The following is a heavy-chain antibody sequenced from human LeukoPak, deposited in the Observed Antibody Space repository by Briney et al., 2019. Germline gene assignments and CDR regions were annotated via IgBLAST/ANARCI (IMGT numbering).Heavy chain of an antibody. CDR2: INHSGST. J-gene: IGHJ4*02. CDR1: GGSTSSYY. D-gene: IGHD6-6*01. V-gene: IGHV4-34*01. CDR3: ARHGSSPDYFDY. Sequence: SETLSLTCTVSGGSTSSYYWSWIRQPPGKGLEWIGEINHSGSTNYNPSLKSRVTISEDTSKNQFSLKLSSVTAADTAVYYCARHGSSPDYFDYWGQGTLVTVSS.